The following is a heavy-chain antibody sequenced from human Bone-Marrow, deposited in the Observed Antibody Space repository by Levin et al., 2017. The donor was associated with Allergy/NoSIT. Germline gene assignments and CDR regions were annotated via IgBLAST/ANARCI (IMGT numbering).Heavy chain of an antibody. J-gene: IGHJ4*02. Sequence: ASVKVSCKASGYTFTGYYMHWVRQAPGQGLEWMGWINPNSGGTNYAQKFQGRVTMTRDTSISTAYMELSRLRSDDTAVYYCARENMVRGHTVFDYWGQGTLVTVSS. CDR3: ARENMVRGHTVFDY. V-gene: IGHV1-2*02. D-gene: IGHD3-10*01. CDR2: INPNSGGT. CDR1: GYTFTGYY.